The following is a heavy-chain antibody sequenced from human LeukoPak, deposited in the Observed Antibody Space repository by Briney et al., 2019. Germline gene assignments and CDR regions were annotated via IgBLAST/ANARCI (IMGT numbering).Heavy chain of an antibody. D-gene: IGHD3-3*01. CDR1: GYTFIGYY. J-gene: IGHJ6*02. CDR2: ISAYNGNT. V-gene: IGHV1-18*04. CDR3: ARGGHITIFGVVKRYGMDV. Sequence: ASVKVSCKAFGYTFIGYYMHWVRQAPGQGLEWMGWISAYNGNTNYAQKLQGRVTITADESTSTAYMELSSLRSEDTAVYYCARGGHITIFGVVKRYGMDVWGQGTTVTVSS.